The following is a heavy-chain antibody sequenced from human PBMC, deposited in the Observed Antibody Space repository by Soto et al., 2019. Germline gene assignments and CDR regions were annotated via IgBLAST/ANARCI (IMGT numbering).Heavy chain of an antibody. Sequence: EVQLAESGGGMVQPGGSLRLSCVASGFTFSGYDMHWVRQAPGKGLEYVSSISSNRGTTYYGNSVEGRFTISRDNSKNPLYLQMGSLRAEDMAVYYCVRRVSGNYDYWGQGTLVTVSS. CDR1: GFTFSGYD. V-gene: IGHV3-64*01. CDR3: VRRVSGNYDY. CDR2: ISSNRGTT. J-gene: IGHJ4*02. D-gene: IGHD1-7*01.